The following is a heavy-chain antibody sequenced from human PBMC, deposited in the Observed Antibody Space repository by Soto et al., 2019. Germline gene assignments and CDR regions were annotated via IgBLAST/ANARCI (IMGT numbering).Heavy chain of an antibody. J-gene: IGHJ4*02. D-gene: IGHD3-22*01. CDR1: GFTFSSYG. V-gene: IGHV3-30*18. CDR3: AKSLVHHEKRTYYYDSSGYYSAFDY. CDR2: ISYDGSNK. Sequence: QVQLVESGGGVVQPGRSLRLSCAASGFTFSSYGMHWVRQAPGKGLEWVAVISYDGSNKYYADSVKGRFTISRDNSKNTLYLQMNSLRAEDTAVYYCAKSLVHHEKRTYYYDSSGYYSAFDYWGQGTLVTVSS.